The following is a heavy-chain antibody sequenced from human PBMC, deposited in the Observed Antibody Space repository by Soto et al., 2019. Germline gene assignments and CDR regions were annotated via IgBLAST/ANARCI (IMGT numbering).Heavy chain of an antibody. J-gene: IGHJ3*01. CDR2: ISPGADVS. D-gene: IGHD1-20*01. CDR3: VRRAITATTKWVAFDV. CDR1: GFTFSSFV. Sequence: EVQLLESGGGLVQPGGSLRLSCAASGFTFSSFVMNWVRQAPGKGLEWVSTISPGADVSHYTDSVKGRFTISRDNSRRTLHLQMDSLRVEDAAVYFCVRRAITATTKWVAFDVWGQGTAVTVSS. V-gene: IGHV3-23*01.